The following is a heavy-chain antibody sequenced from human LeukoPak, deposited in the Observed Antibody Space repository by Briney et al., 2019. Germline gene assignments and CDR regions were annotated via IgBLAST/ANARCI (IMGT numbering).Heavy chain of an antibody. Sequence: GGSLRLSCAASRFTFNNSAMSWVRQAPGKGLEWVSAISVSGGSTYYADSVKGRFTISRDNSKNTLYLQMNSLRAEDTAVYYCANQREDFTVTFDYWGQGTLVNVSS. CDR2: ISVSGGST. V-gene: IGHV3-23*01. D-gene: IGHD4-17*01. CDR1: RFTFNNSA. CDR3: ANQREDFTVTFDY. J-gene: IGHJ4*02.